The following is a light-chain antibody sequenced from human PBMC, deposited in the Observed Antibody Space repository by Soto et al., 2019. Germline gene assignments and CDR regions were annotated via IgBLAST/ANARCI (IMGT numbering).Light chain of an antibody. CDR1: QSISSW. CDR3: HQYNSLYT. CDR2: KAS. V-gene: IGKV1-5*03. J-gene: IGKJ2*01. Sequence: DIPMTQSPSTLSASVGDRVTITCRASQSISSWLAWYQQKPGKAPKLLIYKASSLQSGVPSRFSGSGSGTEFTLTSSSLQPDDFATYYCHQYNSLYTFGQGTKLEIK.